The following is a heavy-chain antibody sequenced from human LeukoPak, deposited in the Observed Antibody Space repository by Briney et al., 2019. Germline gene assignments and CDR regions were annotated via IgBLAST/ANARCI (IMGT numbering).Heavy chain of an antibody. D-gene: IGHD3-22*01. CDR2: IYHSGST. CDR1: GYSISSGYY. J-gene: IGHJ3*02. CDR3: ARARYYDSSGYYSNDAFDI. V-gene: IGHV4-38-2*02. Sequence: SETLSLTCTVSGYSISSGYYWGWIRQPPGKGLEWIGSIYHSGSTYYNPSLKSRVTISVDTSKNQFSLKLSSVTAADTAVYYCARARYYDSSGYYSNDAFDIWGQGTMVTVSS.